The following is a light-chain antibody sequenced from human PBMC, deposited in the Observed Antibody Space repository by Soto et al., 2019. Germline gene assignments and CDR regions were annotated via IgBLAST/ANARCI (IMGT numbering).Light chain of an antibody. CDR2: GAS. CDR1: QSVSSSY. J-gene: IGKJ1*01. CDR3: QQYGSSLWT. Sequence: EIVWTQSQGTLSLSSGERATLSCRASQSVSSSYLAWYQLKPGQAPRLLIYGASSRATGIPDRFSGSGSGTDFTLTISRLEPEDFAVYDCQQYGSSLWTVGQGTKVDIK. V-gene: IGKV3-20*01.